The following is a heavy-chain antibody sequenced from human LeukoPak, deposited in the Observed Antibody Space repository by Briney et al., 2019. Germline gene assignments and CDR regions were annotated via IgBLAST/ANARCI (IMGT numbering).Heavy chain of an antibody. V-gene: IGHV4-4*02. D-gene: IGHD2-2*01. CDR1: SGSIFNNNW. J-gene: IGHJ4*02. Sequence: SETLSLTCTVSSGSIFNNNWWSWVRQPPGKGLEWIGQIFHSGSTSYSPSLKSRVTISMDKSKNQISLRLTSVTAADTAVYYCARSPTKRVPGDYWGQGTLVTVSS. CDR2: IFHSGST. CDR3: ARSPTKRVPGDY.